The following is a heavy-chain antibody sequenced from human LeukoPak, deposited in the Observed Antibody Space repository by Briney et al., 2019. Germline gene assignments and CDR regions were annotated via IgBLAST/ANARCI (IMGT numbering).Heavy chain of an antibody. Sequence: ASVKVSCKASGYTFTGYYMHWVRQAPGQGLEWMGWISAYNGNTNYAQKLQGRVTMTTDTSTSTAYMELRSLRSDDTAVYYCARAGYDILTGPLPHLGVYYMDVWGKGTTVTISS. CDR1: GYTFTGYY. CDR3: ARAGYDILTGPLPHLGVYYMDV. D-gene: IGHD3-9*01. V-gene: IGHV1-18*04. CDR2: ISAYNGNT. J-gene: IGHJ6*03.